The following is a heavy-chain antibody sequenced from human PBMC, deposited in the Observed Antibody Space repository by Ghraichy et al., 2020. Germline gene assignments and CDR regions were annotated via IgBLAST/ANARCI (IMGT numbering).Heavy chain of an antibody. V-gene: IGHV3-23*01. CDR1: GFTFSSYA. D-gene: IGHD3-22*01. CDR2: ISGSGGST. Sequence: SLNISCAASGFTFSSYAMSWVRQAPGQGLEWVSAISGSGGSTYYADSVKGRFTISRDNSKNTLYLQMNSLRAEDTAVYYCARRSIYYDSSGYLEDAFDIWGQGTMVTVSS. CDR3: ARRSIYYDSSGYLEDAFDI. J-gene: IGHJ3*02.